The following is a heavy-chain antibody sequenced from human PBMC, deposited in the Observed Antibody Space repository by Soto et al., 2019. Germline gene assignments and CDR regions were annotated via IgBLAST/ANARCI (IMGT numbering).Heavy chain of an antibody. V-gene: IGHV4-34*01. D-gene: IGHD2-2*01. Sequence: SETLSLTCVVYGGSFSGYYWSWVRQSPGKGLEWIGGINHRGSTNYNPSLESRVTISVDTSKNQFSLKLPSVTAADTAMYYCARDGFCTSTTCRVGNWFDPWGQGTLVTVSS. CDR3: ARDGFCTSTTCRVGNWFDP. CDR1: GGSFSGYY. J-gene: IGHJ5*02. CDR2: INHRGST.